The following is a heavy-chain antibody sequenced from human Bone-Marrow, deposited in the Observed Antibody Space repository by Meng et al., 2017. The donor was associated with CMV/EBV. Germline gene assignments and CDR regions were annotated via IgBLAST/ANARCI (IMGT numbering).Heavy chain of an antibody. CDR1: GFTFSNYS. Sequence: GGSLRLSCAASGFTFSNYSMNWVRQAPGKGLEWVSSISSSSSYIYYADSVKGRFTISRDNAKNSLYLQMNSLRADDTAVYYCARDRPLDDSWSGYYKYWGQGTLVTVSS. CDR3: ARDRPLDDSWSGYYKY. V-gene: IGHV3-21*01. D-gene: IGHD3-3*01. CDR2: ISSSSSYI. J-gene: IGHJ4*02.